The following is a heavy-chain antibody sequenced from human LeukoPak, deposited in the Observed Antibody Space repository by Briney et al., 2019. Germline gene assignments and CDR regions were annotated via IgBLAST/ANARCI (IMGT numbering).Heavy chain of an antibody. D-gene: IGHD1-7*01. Sequence: SETLSLTCSVSGGSIGTYYWSWIRQPPGKGLEWIGYIYYSGNTNYNPSLKSRLTISLDTSKTQFSLKLSSVTAADTAVYYCARENYYLDYWGQGTLVTVSS. CDR3: ARENYYLDY. J-gene: IGHJ4*02. V-gene: IGHV4-59*01. CDR2: IYYSGNT. CDR1: GGSIGTYY.